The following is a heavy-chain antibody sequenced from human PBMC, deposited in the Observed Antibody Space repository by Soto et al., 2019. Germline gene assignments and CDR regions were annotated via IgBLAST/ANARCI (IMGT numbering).Heavy chain of an antibody. V-gene: IGHV3-7*04. D-gene: IGHD2-15*01. CDR1: GGSISSGGYY. J-gene: IGHJ4*02. CDR3: ARDFVVGAPGPADY. Sequence: ETLSLTCAVSGGSISSGGYYWSWIRQAPGKGLEWVANIKQDGSEKYYVDSVKGRFTISRDNAKNSLYLQMNSLRAEDTAVYYCARDFVVGAPGPADYWGQGTLVTVSS. CDR2: IKQDGSEK.